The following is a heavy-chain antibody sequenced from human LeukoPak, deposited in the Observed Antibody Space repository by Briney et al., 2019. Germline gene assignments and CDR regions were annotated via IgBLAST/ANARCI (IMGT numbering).Heavy chain of an antibody. Sequence: GGFLRLSCAASGFTFSSFWMHWVRHDPGKGLVWVSRISPDGMTTIHADSVKGRFTVSRDNAKNTLYLQMNSLRAEDTAVYYCARTRTLPVAGGFDAWGQGTLVTVSS. V-gene: IGHV3-74*01. CDR2: ISPDGMTT. D-gene: IGHD6-13*01. CDR1: GFTFSSFW. CDR3: ARTRTLPVAGGFDA. J-gene: IGHJ5*02.